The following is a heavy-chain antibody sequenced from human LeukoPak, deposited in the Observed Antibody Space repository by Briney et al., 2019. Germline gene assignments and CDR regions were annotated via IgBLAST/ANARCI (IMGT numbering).Heavy chain of an antibody. CDR3: AREPEWLRTFDY. J-gene: IGHJ4*02. CDR1: GFTFSTYA. Sequence: GGSQRLSCAASGFTFSTYAMHWVRQAPGKGLEWVAVISYDGSNKYYADSVKGRFTISRDNSKNTLYLQMNSLRAEDTAVYYCAREPEWLRTFDYWGQGTLVTVSS. CDR2: ISYDGSNK. V-gene: IGHV3-30-3*01. D-gene: IGHD5-12*01.